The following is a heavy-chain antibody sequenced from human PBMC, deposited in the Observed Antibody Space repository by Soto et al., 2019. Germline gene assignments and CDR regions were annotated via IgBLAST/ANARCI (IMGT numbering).Heavy chain of an antibody. J-gene: IGHJ3*02. D-gene: IGHD2-2*01. V-gene: IGHV4-4*02. Sequence: QVQLQESGPGLVKPSGTLSLTCAVSGGSISSSNWWRWVRQPPGKGLEWIGEIYHSGSTNYTPSPKSRVTISVDKSKNQFSLKLSSVTAADTAVYYCARAKNSVPAVHDAFDNWGQGTMVTVSS. CDR1: GGSISSSNW. CDR3: ARAKNSVPAVHDAFDN. CDR2: IYHSGST.